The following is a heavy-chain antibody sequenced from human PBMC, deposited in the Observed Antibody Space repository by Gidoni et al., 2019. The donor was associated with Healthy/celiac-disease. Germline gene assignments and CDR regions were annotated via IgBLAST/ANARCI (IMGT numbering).Heavy chain of an antibody. D-gene: IGHD5-12*01. J-gene: IGHJ4*02. V-gene: IGHV4-30-2*01. CDR3: ARGHSGYDTPIDY. CDR2: IYHRGST. Sequence: QLQLQESGSGLVKPSQTLALTCAGFGGPTSRGCYSWSWIRQPPGKGLEWIGYIYHRGSTYYNPSLKSRVTIAVDRSKNQFSLKLSSVTAADTAVYYCARGHSGYDTPIDYWGQGTLVTVSS. CDR1: GGPTSRGCYS.